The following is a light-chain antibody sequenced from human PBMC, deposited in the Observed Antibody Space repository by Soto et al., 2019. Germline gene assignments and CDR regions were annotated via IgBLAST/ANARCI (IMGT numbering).Light chain of an antibody. CDR1: QTVSSDY. Sequence: EIVLTQSPGTPSLSPGERATVSCRASQTVSSDYLAWCQQRPGQAPRLLIYDASNRATGIPARFSGSGSGTEFTLTIGGLQPDDFATYYCQQFNSYPITFGQGTRLEIK. J-gene: IGKJ5*01. V-gene: IGKV3-20*01. CDR3: QQFNSYPIT. CDR2: DAS.